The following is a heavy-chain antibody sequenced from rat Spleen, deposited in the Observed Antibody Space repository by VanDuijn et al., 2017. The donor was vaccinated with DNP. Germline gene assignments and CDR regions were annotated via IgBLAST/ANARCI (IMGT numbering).Heavy chain of an antibody. V-gene: IGHV5-31*01. J-gene: IGHJ2*01. CDR2: ITSSGGST. CDR1: GFTFNNYW. CDR3: ARDNNDYFDY. Sequence: EVQLVESGGDLVQPGRSLKLSCVASGFTFNNYWMTWIRQVPGKGLEWVASITSSGGSTYYPDSVKGRFTISRDNAKNTLYLQMNSLRSEDTATYYCARDNNDYFDYWGQGVMVTVSS. D-gene: IGHD1-10*01.